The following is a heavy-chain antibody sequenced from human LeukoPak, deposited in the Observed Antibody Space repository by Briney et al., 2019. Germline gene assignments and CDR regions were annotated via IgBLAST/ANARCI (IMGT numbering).Heavy chain of an antibody. CDR1: GGSISSDSYY. J-gene: IGHJ6*03. D-gene: IGHD3-3*01. CDR2: IYYTGST. Sequence: SETLSLTCTVSGGSISSDSYYWGWIRQPPGKGLEWIGNIYYTGSTYYSPSLKSRVTISVDTSKYQFSLNLSSVTAADTAVYYCARDVEVFGNYYYYMDVWGTGTTVTVSS. V-gene: IGHV4-39*07. CDR3: ARDVEVFGNYYYYMDV.